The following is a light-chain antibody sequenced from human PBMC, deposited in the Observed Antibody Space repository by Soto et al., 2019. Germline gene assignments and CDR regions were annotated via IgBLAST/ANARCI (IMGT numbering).Light chain of an antibody. Sequence: IQMTQSPSSLSASVGDRVTITCQASRDVSIYLNWFQQSPGHPPKLLIYDASNLQTGVPSRFSGSVSGTHFTFTISSLQPEDFATYYCQQFDNLPQTFGQGTRVDIK. J-gene: IGKJ1*01. CDR3: QQFDNLPQT. CDR1: RDVSIY. V-gene: IGKV1-33*01. CDR2: DAS.